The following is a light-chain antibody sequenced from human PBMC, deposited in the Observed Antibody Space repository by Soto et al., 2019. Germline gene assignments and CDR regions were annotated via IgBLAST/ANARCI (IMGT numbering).Light chain of an antibody. CDR3: QACDSRTAYVV. CDR2: QDS. V-gene: IGLV3-1*01. CDR1: KLGDKY. Sequence: SYELTQPPSVSVSPGQTASITCSGDKLGDKYACWYQQKPGQSPVLVIYQDSKRPSGIPERFSGSNSGKTATLNISGTKAMDEADYYCQACDSRTAYVVFGGGTKLTVL. J-gene: IGLJ2*01.